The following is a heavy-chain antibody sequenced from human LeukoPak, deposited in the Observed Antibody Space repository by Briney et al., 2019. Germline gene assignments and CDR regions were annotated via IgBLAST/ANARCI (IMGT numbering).Heavy chain of an antibody. D-gene: IGHD7-27*01. CDR2: IIPFFATT. CDR1: GGTFSNYA. CDR3: ARARGRDHRISGEIPFDY. V-gene: IGHV1-69*06. J-gene: IGHJ4*02. Sequence: SVKVSCKASGGTFSNYAMNWVRQAPGQGLEWMGRIIPFFATTEFAQKFQGRVTITADISTNTTYMEMSGLKADDTAVYFCARARGRDHRISGEIPFDYWGQGTLVTVSS.